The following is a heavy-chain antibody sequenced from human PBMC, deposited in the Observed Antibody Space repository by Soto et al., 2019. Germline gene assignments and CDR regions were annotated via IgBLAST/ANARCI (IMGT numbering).Heavy chain of an antibody. CDR1: GGTFSSYA. Sequence: SVKVSCKASGGTFSSYAISWVRQAPGRGLEWMGGIIPIFGTANYAQKFQGRVTITADKSTSTAYMELSSLRSEDTAVYYCARSRPRGVVPAAMYYYGMDVWGQGTTVTVSS. V-gene: IGHV1-69*06. CDR3: ARSRPRGVVPAAMYYYGMDV. J-gene: IGHJ6*02. D-gene: IGHD2-2*01. CDR2: IIPIFGTA.